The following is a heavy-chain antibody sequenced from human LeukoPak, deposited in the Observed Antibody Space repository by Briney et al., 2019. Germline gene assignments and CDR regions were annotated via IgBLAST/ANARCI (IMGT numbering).Heavy chain of an antibody. V-gene: IGHV6-1*01. CDR1: GDSVSSNSAA. Sequence: SQTLSLTCVISGDSVSSNSAAWNWIRQSPSRGLEWLGRTYYRSKWYSYSAVSVKSRIIINPDTSKNQFSLQLNSVTPEDTAVYYCAREDIVLMVYAMPYYYGMDVWGQGTTVTVSS. J-gene: IGHJ6*02. CDR2: TYYRSKWYS. D-gene: IGHD2-8*01. CDR3: AREDIVLMVYAMPYYYGMDV.